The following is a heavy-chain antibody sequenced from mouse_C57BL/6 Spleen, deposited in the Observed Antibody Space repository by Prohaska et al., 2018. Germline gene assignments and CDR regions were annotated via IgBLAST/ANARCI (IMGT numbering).Heavy chain of an antibody. Sequence: YMDKATLTADKSSSTAYMQLSSLTSEDSAVYYCARGAMDYWGQGTSVTVSS. CDR3: ARGAMDY. J-gene: IGHJ4*01. V-gene: IGHV1-4*01.